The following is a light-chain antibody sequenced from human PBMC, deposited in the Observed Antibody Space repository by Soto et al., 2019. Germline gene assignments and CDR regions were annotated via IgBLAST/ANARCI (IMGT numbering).Light chain of an antibody. CDR3: QQLNSYPIT. CDR2: AAS. Sequence: DIQLTQSPSFLSASVGERVTITCRASQGLSSDLAWYQQKPGKAPKLLIYAASTLQSGVPSRFSGSGSGTEFTLTISSLQPEDFATYYCQQLNSYPITFGQGTRLEI. CDR1: QGLSSD. V-gene: IGKV1-9*01. J-gene: IGKJ5*01.